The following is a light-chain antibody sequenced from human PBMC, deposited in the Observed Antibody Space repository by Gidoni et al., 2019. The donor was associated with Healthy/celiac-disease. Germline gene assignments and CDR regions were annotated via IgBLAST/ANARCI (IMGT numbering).Light chain of an antibody. CDR2: AAS. J-gene: IGKJ3*01. CDR1: QSISSY. Sequence: DIQMTQSPSSLSASVGDRVTITCRASQSISSYLNWDQQKPGKAPKLLIYAASSLQSGVPSRFSGSGSGTDFTLTISSLQPEAFATYYCQQSYSTLFTFGPGTKVDIK. V-gene: IGKV1-39*01. CDR3: QQSYSTLFT.